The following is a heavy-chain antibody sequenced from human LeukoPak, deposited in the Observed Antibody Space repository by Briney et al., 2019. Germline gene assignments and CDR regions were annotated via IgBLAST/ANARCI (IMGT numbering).Heavy chain of an antibody. Sequence: GASVKVSCKASGGTFSSYAISWVRQAPGQGLEWMGGIIPIFGTANYAQKFPGRITITADKSTSTAYMELSSLRSEDTAVYYCTRDGVSYSSGWWFDYWGQGTLVTVSS. CDR3: TRDGVSYSSGWWFDY. V-gene: IGHV1-69*06. J-gene: IGHJ4*02. CDR1: GGTFSSYA. CDR2: IIPIFGTA. D-gene: IGHD6-19*01.